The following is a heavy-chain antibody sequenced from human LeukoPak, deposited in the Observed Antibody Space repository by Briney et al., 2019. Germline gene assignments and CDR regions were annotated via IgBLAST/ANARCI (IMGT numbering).Heavy chain of an antibody. CDR1: GYTFTGYY. Sequence: GASVKVSCKASGYTFTGYYMHWVRQAPGQGLEWMGRINPNSGGTNYAQKFQGRVTMTRDTSISTAYMELSRLRSDDTAVYYCARGGIGGGQDYYGMDVWGQGTTVTVSS. CDR2: INPNSGGT. J-gene: IGHJ6*02. D-gene: IGHD3-16*01. CDR3: ARGGIGGGQDYYGMDV. V-gene: IGHV1-2*06.